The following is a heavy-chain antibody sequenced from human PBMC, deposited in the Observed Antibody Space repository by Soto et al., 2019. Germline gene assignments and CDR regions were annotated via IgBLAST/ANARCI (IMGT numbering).Heavy chain of an antibody. CDR3: ATDREYFAAFDI. CDR1: GYTLTELS. D-gene: IGHD6-6*01. CDR2: FDPEDGET. Sequence: ASVKVSCKXSGYTLTELSMHWVRQAPGKGLEWMGGFDPEDGETIYAQKFQGRVTMTEDTSTDTAYMELSSLRSEDTAVYYCATDREYFAAFDIWGQGTMVTVSS. J-gene: IGHJ3*02. V-gene: IGHV1-24*01.